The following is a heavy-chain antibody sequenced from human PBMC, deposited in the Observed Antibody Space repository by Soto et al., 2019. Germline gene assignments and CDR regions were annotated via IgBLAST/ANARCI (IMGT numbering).Heavy chain of an antibody. CDR2: IITYNGNT. D-gene: IGHD3-10*01. CDR1: GYSFTTYG. CDR3: ARVHIVGGVITHEKGFDC. V-gene: IGHV1-18*01. Sequence: QVQLEQSGAEVKKPGASVTVSCKASGYSFTTYGISWVRQAPGQGLEWMGWIITYNGNTKYAQKLQGRVTVTTDASTSTAYMELRSLRSEDTAVYYCARVHIVGGVITHEKGFDCWGQGTLVTVSS. J-gene: IGHJ4*02.